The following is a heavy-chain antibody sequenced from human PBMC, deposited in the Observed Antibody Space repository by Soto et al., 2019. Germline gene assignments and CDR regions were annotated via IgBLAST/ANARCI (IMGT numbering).Heavy chain of an antibody. J-gene: IGHJ4*02. Sequence: VKVSCKASGDTFGRNAIHWVRQAPGQGLEWMGGIIPMFPTTNYAQKFKGRLTINADKSTSTAYMEMTSLGSEDTAVYYCARDGDSADYGYWGQGTLVTVSS. CDR2: IIPMFPTT. CDR3: ARDGDSADYGY. V-gene: IGHV1-69*06. CDR1: GDTFGRNA. D-gene: IGHD2-21*02.